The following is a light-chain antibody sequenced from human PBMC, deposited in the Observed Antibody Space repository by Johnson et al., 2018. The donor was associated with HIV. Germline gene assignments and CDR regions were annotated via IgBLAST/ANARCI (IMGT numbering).Light chain of an antibody. CDR3: GTWDNSLSTYV. Sequence: QSVLTQPPSVSAAPGQKVTISCSGSSSNIGNNYVSWYQQVPGTAPKLLIYDNDERPSGIPDRFSGSKSGASATLGITGLLTGDEANYYCGTWDNSLSTYVFG. CDR1: SSNIGNNY. CDR2: DND. V-gene: IGLV1-51*01. J-gene: IGLJ1*01.